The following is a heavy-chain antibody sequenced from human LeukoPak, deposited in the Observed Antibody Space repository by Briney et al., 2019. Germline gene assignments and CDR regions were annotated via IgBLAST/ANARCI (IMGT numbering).Heavy chain of an antibody. CDR3: ATADWESFYFDS. CDR2: TXYSEGT. D-gene: IGHD1-26*01. V-gene: IGHV4-31*03. Sequence: SETLSLTCTVSGGSVSRGGYXXXXIRQXXXXXXXXIGFTXYSEGTYXNPSXXXXIXIXVDRSQNQFSLKMRDVTAADTAVYFCATADWESFYFDSWGQGALVAVSS. CDR1: GGSVSRGGYX. J-gene: IGHJ4*02.